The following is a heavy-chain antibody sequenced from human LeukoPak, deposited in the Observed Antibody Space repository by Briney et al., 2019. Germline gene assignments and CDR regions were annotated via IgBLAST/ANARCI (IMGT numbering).Heavy chain of an antibody. Sequence: KPGESLKISCRGSGYSFPSYWIGWVRQMPGKGLEWMGIIYPADSDTIYSPSFQGQVTISADKSITTAYLQWSSLKASDTAMYYCARQGYSYRNRQSREPYYFDYWGQGTLVTVSS. CDR2: IYPADSDT. V-gene: IGHV5-51*01. J-gene: IGHJ4*02. D-gene: IGHD5-18*01. CDR1: GYSFPSYW. CDR3: ARQGYSYRNRQSREPYYFDY.